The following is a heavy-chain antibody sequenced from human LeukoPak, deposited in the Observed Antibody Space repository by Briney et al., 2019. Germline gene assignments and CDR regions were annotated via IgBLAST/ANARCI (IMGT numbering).Heavy chain of an antibody. CDR3: ARRYYGSGSYAMDV. V-gene: IGHV4-30-4*08. J-gene: IGHJ6*02. CDR1: GGSISSSNYY. Sequence: SETLSLTCTVSGGSISSSNYYWGWIRQPPGKGLEWIGYIYYSGSTYYNPSLKSRVTISVDTSKNQFSLKVSSVTAADTAVYYCARRYYGSGSYAMDVWGQGTTDIVSS. CDR2: IYYSGST. D-gene: IGHD3-10*01.